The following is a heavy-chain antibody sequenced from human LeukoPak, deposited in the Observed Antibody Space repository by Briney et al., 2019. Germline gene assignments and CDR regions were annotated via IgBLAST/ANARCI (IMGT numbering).Heavy chain of an antibody. CDR2: IKQDGSEK. CDR1: EFTFSNFW. Sequence: GGSLRLSCPASEFTFSNFWMSWVRQAPGKGPEWVANIKQDGSEKYYVDSVKGRFTISRDNAETSLHLQMNSLGAEDTAVYYCARGGNHGDYWYFDLWGRGTLVTVSS. D-gene: IGHD4-17*01. CDR3: ARGGNHGDYWYFDL. J-gene: IGHJ2*01. V-gene: IGHV3-7*01.